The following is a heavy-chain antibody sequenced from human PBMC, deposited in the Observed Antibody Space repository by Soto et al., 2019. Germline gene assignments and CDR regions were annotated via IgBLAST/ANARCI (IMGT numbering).Heavy chain of an antibody. Sequence: SETLSLTCTVRGCSISSYYWGWIRQPPGKGLEWIGYIYYSGSTYYNPSLKSRVTISVDTSNNQFSLKLSSVTAADTAVYYCAKSGVGGWNFDYWGQGTLVTVSS. V-gene: IGHV4-59*04. CDR1: GCSISSYY. CDR3: AKSGVGGWNFDY. J-gene: IGHJ4*02. D-gene: IGHD6-19*01. CDR2: IYYSGST.